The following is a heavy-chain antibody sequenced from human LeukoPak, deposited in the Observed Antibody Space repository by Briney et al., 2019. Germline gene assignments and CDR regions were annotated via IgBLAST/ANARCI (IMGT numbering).Heavy chain of an antibody. CDR3: AKSLGSVVVTANDY. D-gene: IGHD2-21*02. J-gene: IGHJ4*02. CDR1: GFTFSSYA. Sequence: GGSLRLSCAASGFTFSSYAMSWVRQAPGKGLEWLSAISGSGGSTYYADSVKGSFTISRDNSKNTLYLQVNSLRAEDTAVYCCAKSLGSVVVTANDYWGQGTLVTVSS. V-gene: IGHV3-23*01. CDR2: ISGSGGST.